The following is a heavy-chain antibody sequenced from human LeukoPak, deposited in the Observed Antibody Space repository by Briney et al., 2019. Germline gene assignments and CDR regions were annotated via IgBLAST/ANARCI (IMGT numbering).Heavy chain of an antibody. CDR2: IYTSGST. D-gene: IGHD6-13*01. J-gene: IGHJ4*02. Sequence: TSQTLSLICTVSGGSISSGSYYWSWIRQPAGKGLEWIGRIYTSGSTNYNPSLKSRVTISVDTSKNQFSLKLSSVTAADTAVYYCASRIAAAGSDFDYWGQGTLVTVSS. CDR3: ASRIAAAGSDFDY. CDR1: GGSISSGSYY. V-gene: IGHV4-61*02.